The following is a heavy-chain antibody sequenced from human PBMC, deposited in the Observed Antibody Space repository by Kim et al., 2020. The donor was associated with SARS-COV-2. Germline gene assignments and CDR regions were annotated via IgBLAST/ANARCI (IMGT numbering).Heavy chain of an antibody. J-gene: IGHJ3*02. CDR3: ARDYDYIWGSYRYTSDAFDI. V-gene: IGHV4-34*01. Sequence: RVTISVDTSKNQFSLKLSSVTAADTAVYYCARDYDYIWGSYRYTSDAFDIWGQGTMVTVSS. D-gene: IGHD3-16*02.